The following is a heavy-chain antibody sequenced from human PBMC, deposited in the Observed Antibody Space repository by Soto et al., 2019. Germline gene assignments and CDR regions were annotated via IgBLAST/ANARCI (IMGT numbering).Heavy chain of an antibody. D-gene: IGHD3-22*01. CDR3: AGEGYESSGDCYFDY. J-gene: IGHJ4*02. CDR1: GYTFTSYD. CDR2: MNPNSGNT. V-gene: IGHV1-8*01. Sequence: QVQLVQSGAEVKKPGASVKVSCKASGYTFTSYDINWARQATGQGLEWMGWMNPNSGNTAYAQKFQGRVTLTRNPSISTAYVGLSSLRSEDTAVYYCAGEGYESSGDCYFDYWGQGTLVTVAS.